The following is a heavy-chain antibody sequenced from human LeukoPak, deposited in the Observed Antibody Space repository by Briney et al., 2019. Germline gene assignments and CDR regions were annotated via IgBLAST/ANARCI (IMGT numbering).Heavy chain of an antibody. Sequence: PGGSLRLSCAASGFTFSSYSMNWVRQAPGKGLEWVSSISSGSYIYYANSVKGRFTVSRDNAKNSLYLQMNSLRAEDTAVYYCAREGKWLPLDYWGQGTLVTVSS. CDR3: AREGKWLPLDY. J-gene: IGHJ4*02. D-gene: IGHD5-12*01. CDR2: ISSGSYI. V-gene: IGHV3-21*01. CDR1: GFTFSSYS.